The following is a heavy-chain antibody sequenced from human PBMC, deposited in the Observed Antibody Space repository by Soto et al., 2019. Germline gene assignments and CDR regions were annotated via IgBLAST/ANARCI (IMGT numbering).Heavy chain of an antibody. D-gene: IGHD4-4*01. CDR2: IIPIFDTV. J-gene: IGHJ6*02. Sequence: ASVKVSCKASGGTFSTYIISWVRQAPGEGLEWMGGIIPIFDTVNYAQKFQGRVTITADESTSTAYMELSSLRSEDTAVYYCAREMGVIPPGRNADYSYYYAMDVWGQGTTVTVSS. V-gene: IGHV1-69*13. CDR1: GGTFSTYI. CDR3: AREMGVIPPGRNADYSYYYAMDV.